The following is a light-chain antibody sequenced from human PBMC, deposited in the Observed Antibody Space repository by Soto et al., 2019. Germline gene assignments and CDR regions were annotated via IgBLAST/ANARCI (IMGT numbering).Light chain of an antibody. V-gene: IGLV2-14*01. J-gene: IGLJ1*01. CDR3: SSYTSSTAYV. Sequence: QSALTQPASVSGSPGQSITISCTGTSSDVGGYNYVSWYQLHPGKAPKLILYEVTNRPSGVSDRFSGSKSGNTASLTISGLQAEDEADYYCSSYTSSTAYVFGTGTKAT. CDR2: EVT. CDR1: SSDVGGYNY.